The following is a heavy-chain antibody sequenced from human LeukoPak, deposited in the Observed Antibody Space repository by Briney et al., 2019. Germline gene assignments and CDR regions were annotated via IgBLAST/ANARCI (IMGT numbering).Heavy chain of an antibody. CDR2: IYYSGST. Sequence: SETLSLTCAVYGGSFSGYYWGWIRQPPGKGLEWIGSIYYSGSTYYNPSLKSRVTISVDTSKNQFSLKLSPVTAADTAVYYCASGGYSSGWDDYWGQGTLVTVSS. J-gene: IGHJ4*02. D-gene: IGHD6-19*01. V-gene: IGHV4-34*01. CDR3: ASGGYSSGWDDY. CDR1: GGSFSGYY.